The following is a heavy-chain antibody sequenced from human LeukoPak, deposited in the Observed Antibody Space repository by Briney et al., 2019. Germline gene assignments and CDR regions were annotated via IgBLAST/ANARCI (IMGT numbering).Heavy chain of an antibody. Sequence: QPGGSLRLSCAASGFTFGGYWMTWVRQAPGKGLEWVANIQDDGSDTYYVDSVKGRFTISRGNAKNSLFLQMNSLRVEDTALYYCVRGGFNLDYWGQGTLVTVSS. CDR1: GFTFGGYW. CDR3: VRGGFNLDY. J-gene: IGHJ4*02. V-gene: IGHV3-7*01. CDR2: IQDDGSDT.